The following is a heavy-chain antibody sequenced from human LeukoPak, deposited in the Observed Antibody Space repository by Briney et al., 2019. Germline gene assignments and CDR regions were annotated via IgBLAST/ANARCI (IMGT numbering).Heavy chain of an antibody. CDR3: ARDFVGWGSYRYFDY. D-gene: IGHD3-16*02. V-gene: IGHV1-18*01. CDR1: GYTFTSYG. J-gene: IGHJ4*02. CDR2: ISAYNGNT. Sequence: KPGASVKVSCKASGYTFTSYGISWVRQAPGQGLEWMGWISAYNGNTNYAQKLQGRVTMTTGTSTSTAYMELRSLRSDDTAVYYCARDFVGWGSYRYFDYWGQGTLVTVSS.